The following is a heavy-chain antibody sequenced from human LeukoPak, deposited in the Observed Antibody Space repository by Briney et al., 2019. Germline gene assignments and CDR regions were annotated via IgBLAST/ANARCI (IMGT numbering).Heavy chain of an antibody. CDR2: IWYDGSNK. V-gene: IGHV3-33*01. D-gene: IGHD3-22*01. J-gene: IGHJ4*02. CDR1: GFTFSSYG. Sequence: GRSLRLSCAASGFTFSSYGMHWVRQAPGKGLEWVAVIWYDGSNKYYADSVKGRFTISRDNSKNTLYLQMNSLRAEDTVVYYCARVRRYYDSSGQFDYWGQGTLVTVSS. CDR3: ARVRRYYDSSGQFDY.